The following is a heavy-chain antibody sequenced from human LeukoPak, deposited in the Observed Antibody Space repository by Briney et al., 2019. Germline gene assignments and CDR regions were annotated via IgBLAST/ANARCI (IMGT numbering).Heavy chain of an antibody. Sequence: GESLKISCKVSGYILNTYWIGWVRQMPGKGLEWLGVIYPGDSNTRYSPSFQGQVTFSVDKSISTVYLQWSSLKASDTAIFYCARQGYYGSGSYLADYWGQGTLVTVSS. D-gene: IGHD3-10*01. CDR2: IYPGDSNT. CDR1: GYILNTYW. V-gene: IGHV5-51*01. CDR3: ARQGYYGSGSYLADY. J-gene: IGHJ4*02.